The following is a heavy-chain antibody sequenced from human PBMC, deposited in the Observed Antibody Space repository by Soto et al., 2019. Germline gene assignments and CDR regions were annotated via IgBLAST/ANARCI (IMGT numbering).Heavy chain of an antibody. CDR1: GYTFTSYA. D-gene: IGHD2-8*01. CDR2: INAGNGNT. Sequence: ASVKVSCKASGYTFTSYAMHWVRQAPGQRLEWMGWINAGNGNTKYSQKFQGRVTITRDTSASTAYMELSSLRSEDTAVYYCARVFTYGLTYPGYWGQGTLVTVSS. J-gene: IGHJ4*02. V-gene: IGHV1-3*01. CDR3: ARVFTYGLTYPGY.